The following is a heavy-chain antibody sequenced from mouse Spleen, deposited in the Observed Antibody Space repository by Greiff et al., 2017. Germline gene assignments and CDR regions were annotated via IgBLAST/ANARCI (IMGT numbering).Heavy chain of an antibody. J-gene: IGHJ4*01. CDR1: GFNIKDYY. Sequence: VQLQQSGAELVRSGASVKLSCTASGFNIKDYYMHWVKQRPEQGLEWIGWIDPENGDTEYAPKFQGKATMTADTSSNTAYLQLSSLTSEDTAVYYCNEGDSTMDYWGQGTSVTVSS. CDR3: NEGDSTMDY. V-gene: IGHV14-4*02. CDR2: IDPENGDT.